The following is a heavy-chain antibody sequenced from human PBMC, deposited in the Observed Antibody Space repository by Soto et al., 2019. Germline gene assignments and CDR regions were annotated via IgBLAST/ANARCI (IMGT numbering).Heavy chain of an antibody. Sequence: ASVKVSCKASGYTFTSYYMHWVRQAPGQGLEWMGIINPSGGSTSYAQKFQGRVTMTRDTSTSTVYMELSSLRSEDTAVYYCARGLGTYYDFWSGYFDIWGQGTMDTVSS. CDR3: ARGLGTYYDFWSGYFDI. V-gene: IGHV1-46*03. CDR2: INPSGGST. J-gene: IGHJ3*02. D-gene: IGHD3-3*01. CDR1: GYTFTSYY.